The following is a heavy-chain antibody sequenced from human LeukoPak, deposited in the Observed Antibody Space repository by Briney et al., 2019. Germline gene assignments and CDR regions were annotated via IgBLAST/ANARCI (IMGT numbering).Heavy chain of an antibody. CDR2: TYYRSKWSS. CDR1: GDSVSSNSAA. V-gene: IGHV6-1*01. J-gene: IGHJ4*02. CDR3: ARSRGAIVDY. Sequence: SQTLSLTCAISGDSVSSNSAAWTWIRQSPSRGLEWLGRTYYRSKWSSDYAVSVKSRININPDTSENQFSLQLNSVTPEDTAVYYCARSRGAIVDYWGQGTLVTVSS.